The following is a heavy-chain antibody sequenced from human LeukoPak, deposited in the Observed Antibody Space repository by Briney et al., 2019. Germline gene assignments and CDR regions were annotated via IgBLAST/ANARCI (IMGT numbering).Heavy chain of an antibody. V-gene: IGHV5-51*01. J-gene: IGHJ4*02. CDR2: MYPGDSNT. D-gene: IGHD4-17*01. CDR1: GYSFTSYL. CDR3: ARLTVTRYFDY. Sequence: GESLKISCKGSGYSFTSYLIGWGRPMPGKVLEVMGIMYPGDSNTRYRPSFQGQINISADKSISTAYLQWSSLKASDTAMYYCARLTVTRYFDYWGQGTLVTVS.